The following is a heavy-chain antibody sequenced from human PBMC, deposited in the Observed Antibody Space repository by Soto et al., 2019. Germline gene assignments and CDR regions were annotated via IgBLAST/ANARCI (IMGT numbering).Heavy chain of an antibody. V-gene: IGHV4-39*07. Sequence: PSETLSLTCTVSGGSISSSSYYWGWIRQPPGKGLEWIGSIYYSGSTYYNPSLKSRVTISVDTSKNQFSLKLSSVTAADTAVYYCARDVFSADDYGDSHYYYYMDVWGKGTTVTVSS. CDR3: ARDVFSADDYGDSHYYYYMDV. CDR2: IYYSGST. J-gene: IGHJ6*03. CDR1: GGSISSSSYY. D-gene: IGHD4-17*01.